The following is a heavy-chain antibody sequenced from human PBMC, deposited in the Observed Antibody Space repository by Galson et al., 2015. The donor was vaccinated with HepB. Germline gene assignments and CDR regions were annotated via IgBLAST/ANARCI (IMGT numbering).Heavy chain of an antibody. Sequence: SLRLSCAASGFIFGGYSMNWVRQAPGKGLEWVSSITASGTSRYFADSMKGRFSVSRDNAKNSLYLQMNSLRAEDTALYYCTRGNCGGDCSSGFIDYWGQGTLVTVSS. D-gene: IGHD2-21*02. V-gene: IGHV3-21*01. J-gene: IGHJ4*02. CDR1: GFIFGGYS. CDR3: TRGNCGGDCSSGFIDY. CDR2: ITASGTSR.